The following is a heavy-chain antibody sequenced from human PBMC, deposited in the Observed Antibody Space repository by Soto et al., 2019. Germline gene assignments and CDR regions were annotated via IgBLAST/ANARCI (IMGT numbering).Heavy chain of an antibody. V-gene: IGHV3-23*01. CDR3: AKGDCSSTSCYSTRLYYYYYMDV. J-gene: IGHJ6*03. Sequence: EVQLLESGGGLVQPGGSLRLSCAASGFTFSSNAMSWVRQAPGKGLEWVSAISGSGGNTYYADSVKGRFTISRDNSKKTLYLQMNSLRAEDTAVYYCAKGDCSSTSCYSTRLYYYYYMDVWGKGTTVTVSS. CDR2: ISGSGGNT. CDR1: GFTFSSNA. D-gene: IGHD2-2*01.